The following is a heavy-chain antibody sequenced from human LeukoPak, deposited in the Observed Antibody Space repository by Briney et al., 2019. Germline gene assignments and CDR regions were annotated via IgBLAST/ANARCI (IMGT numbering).Heavy chain of an antibody. V-gene: IGHV3-23*01. J-gene: IGHJ4*02. CDR1: GFTFSSYA. CDR3: AHSSMVRGVMSYFDY. D-gene: IGHD3-10*01. Sequence: PGGSLRLSCAASGFTFSSYAMSWVRQAPGKGLEWVSAISGSGGSSTYYADSVKGRFTISRDNSKNTLYLQMNSLRAEDTAVYYCAHSSMVRGVMSYFDYWGQGTLVTVSS. CDR2: ISGSGGSST.